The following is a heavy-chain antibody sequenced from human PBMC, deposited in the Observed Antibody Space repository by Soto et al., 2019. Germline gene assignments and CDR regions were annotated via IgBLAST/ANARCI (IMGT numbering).Heavy chain of an antibody. CDR2: LYDVDGT. D-gene: IGHD1-1*01. J-gene: IGHJ3*01. CDR3: ATWHEREHAYDV. V-gene: IGHV3-53*01. CDR1: GLTVSGKKY. Sequence: DVQLVESGGGLIQPGESLRLSCAAFGLTVSGKKYVAWVRQAPGKGLEWVSALYDVDGTYYADSLKGRFTTSTDSSKTTVYLQMNDLRHDDTAVYYCATWHEREHAYDVWGQGTTVTVSS.